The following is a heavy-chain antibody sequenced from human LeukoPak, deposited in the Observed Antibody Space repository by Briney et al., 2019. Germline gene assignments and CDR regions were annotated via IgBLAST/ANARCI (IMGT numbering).Heavy chain of an antibody. CDR1: GTSISISSYY. D-gene: IGHD3-10*01. CDR2: IYHSGNT. J-gene: IGHJ3*02. CDR3: ASLSRLLWFGEFQDAFDI. Sequence: SETLSLTCTVSGTSISISSYYWGWIRQSPGKGLEWIGSIYHSGNTYYNPSLKSRVAISVDTSKNQFSLKLSSVTAADTAVYYCASLSRLLWFGEFQDAFDIWGQGTMVTVSS. V-gene: IGHV4-39*01.